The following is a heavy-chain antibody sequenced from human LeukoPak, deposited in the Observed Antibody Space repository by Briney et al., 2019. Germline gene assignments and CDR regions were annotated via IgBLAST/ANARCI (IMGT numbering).Heavy chain of an antibody. Sequence: PGGSLRLSCAASGLTFSDYYMTWIRQAPGKWLEWVAYISSSGSTIYSADSVKGRFTVSRDNAKNSLFLHMNSLRAEDTAIYYCAIQITMIVVVPYFDYWGQGTLVTVSS. V-gene: IGHV3-11*04. J-gene: IGHJ4*02. CDR3: AIQITMIVVVPYFDY. CDR1: GLTFSDYY. CDR2: ISSSGSTI. D-gene: IGHD3-22*01.